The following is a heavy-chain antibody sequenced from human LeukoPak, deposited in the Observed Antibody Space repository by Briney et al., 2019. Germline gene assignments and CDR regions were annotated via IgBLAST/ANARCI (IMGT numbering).Heavy chain of an antibody. J-gene: IGHJ3*02. CDR2: INPRSGGT. CDR1: GYTFTGNY. D-gene: IGHD3-3*01. Sequence: ASVKVSCKASGYTFTGNYIQWVRQAPGQGLEWMGWINPRSGGTNYAQKVQGRVTMTSDTSITTAYMELSSLRSDDTAVYYCVKLQYDFWSAFEIWGQGTMVTASS. CDR3: VKLQYDFWSAFEI. V-gene: IGHV1-2*02.